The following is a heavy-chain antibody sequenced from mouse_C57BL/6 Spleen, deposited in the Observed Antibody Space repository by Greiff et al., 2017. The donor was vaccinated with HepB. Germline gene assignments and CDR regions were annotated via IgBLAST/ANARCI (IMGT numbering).Heavy chain of an antibody. CDR1: GYTFTSYW. CDR3: ARRGWCLDY. J-gene: IGHJ2*01. V-gene: IGHV1-69*01. D-gene: IGHD1-1*02. CDR2: IDPSDSYT. Sequence: VQLQQPGAELVMPGASVKLSCKASGYTFTSYWMHWVKQRPGQGLEWIGEIDPSDSYTNYNQKFKGKSTLTVDKSSSSAYMQLSSLTSEDSAVYYCARRGWCLDYWGQGTTLTVSS.